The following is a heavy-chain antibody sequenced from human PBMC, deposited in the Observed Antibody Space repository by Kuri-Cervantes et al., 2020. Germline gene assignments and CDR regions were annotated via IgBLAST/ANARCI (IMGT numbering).Heavy chain of an antibody. CDR3: ARDPNIHGYYYGMDV. Sequence: GESLKISCAASGFTFNTYGMHWVRQAPGKGLEWVAVIWYDGSNKYYADSVKGRFTISRDNSKNTLFLQMNSLRAEDTAVYYCARDPNIHGYYYGMDVWGKGTTVTVSS. CDR1: GFTFNTYG. J-gene: IGHJ6*04. V-gene: IGHV3-33*08. D-gene: IGHD2/OR15-2a*01. CDR2: IWYDGSNK.